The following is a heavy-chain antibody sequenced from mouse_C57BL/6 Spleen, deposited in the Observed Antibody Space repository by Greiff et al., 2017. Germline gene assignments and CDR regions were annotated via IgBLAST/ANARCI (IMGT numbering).Heavy chain of an antibody. V-gene: IGHV1-69*01. Sequence: QVQLQQPGAELVMPGASVKLSCKASGYTFTSYWMHWVQQRPGQGLEWIGEIDPSDSDTNYNQKFKGKSTLTVDKSSSTGYMQISSLTSEDSAVYYCARWRVDGYYGNFDVWGTGTTVTVSS. J-gene: IGHJ1*03. D-gene: IGHD2-3*01. CDR3: ARWRVDGYYGNFDV. CDR1: GYTFTSYW. CDR2: IDPSDSDT.